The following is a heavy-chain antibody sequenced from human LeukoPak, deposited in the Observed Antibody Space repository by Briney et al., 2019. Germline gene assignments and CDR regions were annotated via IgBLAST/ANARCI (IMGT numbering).Heavy chain of an antibody. J-gene: IGHJ4*02. CDR3: ARDYYDSSGPIDY. CDR2: ISYDGSNK. V-gene: IGHV3-30*03. Sequence: GGSLRLSCAGSGFTFSSYGMHWVRQAPGKGLECVAVISYDGSNKYYADSVKGRFTISRDNSKNTLYLQMNSLRAEDTAVYYCARDYYDSSGPIDYWGQGTLVTVSS. CDR1: GFTFSSYG. D-gene: IGHD3-22*01.